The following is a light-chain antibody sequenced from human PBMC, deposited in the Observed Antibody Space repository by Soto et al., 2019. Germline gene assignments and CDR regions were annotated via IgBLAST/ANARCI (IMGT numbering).Light chain of an antibody. V-gene: IGKV3-15*01. CDR2: GAS. CDR3: QQYNNWPLT. J-gene: IGKJ4*01. CDR1: QNVNSN. Sequence: EIVMTQSPATLSVSPGERAALSCRASQNVNSNLAWYQQKPAQAPRLLIYGASTRATGIPARFSGSGSGTEFTLTISNLQSEDFAVYYCQQYNNWPLTFGGGTKVKIK.